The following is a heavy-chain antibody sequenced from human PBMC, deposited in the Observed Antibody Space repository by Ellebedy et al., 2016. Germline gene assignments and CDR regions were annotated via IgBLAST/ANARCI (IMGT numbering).Heavy chain of an antibody. CDR1: GFTVSTNY. Sequence: GGSLRLSCAASGFTVSTNYMKWVRQAPGKGLEWVAGVTGGGENTFYADSLRGRFTISRDSSKNTLYLQMNSLRPEDTAVYYCARGTIASGLSCLDCWGQGTLVTVSS. CDR3: ARGTIASGLSCLDC. V-gene: IGHV3-53*05. CDR2: VTGGGENT. D-gene: IGHD1-1*01. J-gene: IGHJ4*02.